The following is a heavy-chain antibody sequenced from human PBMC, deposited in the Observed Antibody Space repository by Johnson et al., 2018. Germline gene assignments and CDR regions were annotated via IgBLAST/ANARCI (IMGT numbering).Heavy chain of an antibody. D-gene: IGHD6-19*01. CDR3: AKGAVASGMDV. V-gene: IGHV3-9*01. Sequence: VQLVESGGGLVQPGRSLRLSCAASGFTFDDYAMHWVRQAPGKGLEWVSGISWNSGSIGYADSVKGRFTISRDNAKNSLYLQMNSLRADDTAVYYCAKGAVASGMDVWGQGTTVTVSS. CDR1: GFTFDDYA. J-gene: IGHJ6*02. CDR2: ISWNSGSI.